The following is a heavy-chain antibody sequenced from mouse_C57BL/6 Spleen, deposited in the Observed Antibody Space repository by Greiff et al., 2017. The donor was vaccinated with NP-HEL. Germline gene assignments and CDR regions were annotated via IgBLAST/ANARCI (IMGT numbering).Heavy chain of an antibody. V-gene: IGHV1-77*01. Sequence: VHVKQSGAELVKPGASVKISCKASGYTFTDYYINWVKQRPGQGLEWIGKIGPGSGSTYYNEKFKGKATLTADKSSSTAYMQLSSLTSEDSAVYFCARKGVYSNYNPMDYWGQGTSVTVSS. CDR3: ARKGVYSNYNPMDY. D-gene: IGHD2-5*01. CDR2: IGPGSGST. J-gene: IGHJ4*01. CDR1: GYTFTDYY.